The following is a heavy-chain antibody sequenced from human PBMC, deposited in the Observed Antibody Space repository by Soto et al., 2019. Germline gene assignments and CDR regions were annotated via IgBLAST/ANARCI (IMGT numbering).Heavy chain of an antibody. J-gene: IGHJ2*01. Sequence: EVQLLESGGDLVQPGGSLRLSCAGSGFTFNTFAMAWVRQGPGKGLEWVSGISGSGDGTYYAESVKGRFTISRDNSENTAYLQMSSLSVEDTAVYYCAKSKSVTMVRGVNWYFDLWGRGTLVSVSS. CDR2: ISGSGDGT. CDR3: AKSKSVTMVRGVNWYFDL. CDR1: GFTFNTFA. V-gene: IGHV3-23*01. D-gene: IGHD3-10*01.